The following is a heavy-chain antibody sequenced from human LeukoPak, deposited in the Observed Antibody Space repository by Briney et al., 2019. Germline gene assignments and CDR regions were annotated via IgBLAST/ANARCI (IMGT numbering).Heavy chain of an antibody. D-gene: IGHD6-19*01. CDR3: ARDRGSVAGLFDY. Sequence: GGSLRLSCAASGFTVSTNNYMYWVRQAPGKGLEWVSSIYTGGTTYYADSVKGRFTISRDDPKNTLYLQMNSLRADDTAVYYCARDRGSVAGLFDYWGQGTLVTVSS. CDR2: IYTGGTT. V-gene: IGHV3-66*01. CDR1: GFTVSTNNY. J-gene: IGHJ4*02.